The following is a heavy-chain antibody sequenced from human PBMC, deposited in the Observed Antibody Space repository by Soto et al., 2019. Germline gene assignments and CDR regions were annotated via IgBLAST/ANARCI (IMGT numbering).Heavy chain of an antibody. D-gene: IGHD3-22*01. CDR3: ARGPLMIVVVINGHNWFDP. J-gene: IGHJ5*02. CDR1: GGSFSGYY. CDR2: INHSGST. V-gene: IGHV4-34*01. Sequence: SETLSLTCAVYGGSFSGYYWTWLRQPPGTGLEWNGEINHSGSTNYNPSLKSRVTISVDTSKNQFSLKLSSVTAADTAVYYCARGPLMIVVVINGHNWFDPWGQGTLVTVSS.